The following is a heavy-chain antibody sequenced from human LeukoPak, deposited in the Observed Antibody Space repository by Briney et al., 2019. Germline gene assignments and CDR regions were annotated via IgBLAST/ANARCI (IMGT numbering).Heavy chain of an antibody. J-gene: IGHJ4*02. CDR3: ARGWGSYGIDY. V-gene: IGHV4-34*01. D-gene: IGHD3-16*01. CDR1: GGSFSGHY. Sequence: SETLSLTCAVYGGSFSGHYWSWIRQPPGKGPEWIGEINHSGSTNYNPSLKSRVTISVDTSKNQFSLKLSSVTAADTAVYYCARGWGSYGIDYWGQGTLVTVSS. CDR2: INHSGST.